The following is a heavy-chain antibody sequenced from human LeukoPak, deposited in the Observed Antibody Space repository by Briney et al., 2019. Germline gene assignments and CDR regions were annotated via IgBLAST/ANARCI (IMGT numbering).Heavy chain of an antibody. D-gene: IGHD6-13*01. CDR1: GFTFDDYA. CDR2: ISWNSGSK. Sequence: GGSLRLSCAASGFTFDDYAMHWVRQAPGKGLEWVSGISWNSGSKGYADSVKGRFTISRDNAKNSLYLQMNSLRAEDTALYYCAKDISLRRGYSSSWYGMDVWGQGTTVTVSS. V-gene: IGHV3-9*01. J-gene: IGHJ6*02. CDR3: AKDISLRRGYSSSWYGMDV.